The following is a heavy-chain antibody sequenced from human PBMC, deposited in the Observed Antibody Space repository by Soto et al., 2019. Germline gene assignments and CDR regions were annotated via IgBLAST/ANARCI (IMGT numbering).Heavy chain of an antibody. CDR3: ARLYTGYEAFDY. D-gene: IGHD5-12*01. J-gene: IGHJ4*02. Sequence: PSETLSLTCSVSGGSINSGDYYWSWIRQSPGKGLEWIGYIYYNGSTYYNPSLKSRSTISIDTSKNQFFLDVDSVTAADTAVYYCARLYTGYEAFDYWGQGTLVTVSS. V-gene: IGHV4-30-4*01. CDR2: IYYNGST. CDR1: GGSINSGDYY.